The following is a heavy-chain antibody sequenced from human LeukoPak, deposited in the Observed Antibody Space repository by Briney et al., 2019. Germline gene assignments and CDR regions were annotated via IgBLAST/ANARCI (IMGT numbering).Heavy chain of an antibody. CDR1: GYTFTSYY. D-gene: IGHD3-22*01. V-gene: IGHV1-46*01. CDR3: ARGLSYDSSGYYYDSKYYFDY. Sequence: ASVKVSFKASGYTFTSYYMHWVRQAPGQGLEWMGIINPSGGSTSYAQKFQGRVTMTRDMSTSTVYMELSSLRSEDTAVYYCARGLSYDSSGYYYDSKYYFDYWGQGTLVTVSS. CDR2: INPSGGST. J-gene: IGHJ4*02.